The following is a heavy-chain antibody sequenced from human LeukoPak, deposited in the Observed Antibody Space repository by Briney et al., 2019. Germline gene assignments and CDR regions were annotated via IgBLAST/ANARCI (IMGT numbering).Heavy chain of an antibody. CDR2: ISSSSSTI. D-gene: IGHD3-22*01. CDR3: ARDYYYSRGYGLY. V-gene: IGHV3-48*02. J-gene: IGHJ4*02. CDR1: GLTFSSYS. Sequence: GGSLRLSCAASGLTFSSYSMNWARQAPGKGLEWVSYISSSSSTIYYADSVKGRFTISRDNAKNSLYLQMNSLRDEDTAVYYCARDYYYSRGYGLYWGQGSLVTVSS.